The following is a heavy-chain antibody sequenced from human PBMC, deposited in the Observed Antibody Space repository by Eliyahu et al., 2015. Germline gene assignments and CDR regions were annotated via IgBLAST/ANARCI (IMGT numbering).Heavy chain of an antibody. CDR1: GFTFSTAW. CDR3: TTDSWSGSAYFYGGGYFDY. CDR2: IKSKTDGGTT. V-gene: IGHV3-15*01. D-gene: IGHD3-22*01. J-gene: IGHJ4*02. Sequence: EVQLVESGGGLVKPGGSLRLSCAASGFTFSTAWLXWVRQVAGKGLEWIGRIKSKTDGGTTDYAASVKGRFTVSRDDSKNTLYLQMNSLKTEDTAVYYCTTDSWSGSAYFYGGGYFDYWGQGTLVTVSS.